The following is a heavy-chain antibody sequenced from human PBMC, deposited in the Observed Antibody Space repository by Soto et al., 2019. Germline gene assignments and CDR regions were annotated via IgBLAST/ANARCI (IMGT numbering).Heavy chain of an antibody. CDR3: ARGTLNYDILTGYYFDY. CDR1: GGTFSSYA. D-gene: IGHD3-9*01. CDR2: IIPIFGTA. V-gene: IGHV1-69*13. J-gene: IGHJ4*02. Sequence: SVKVSCKASGGTFSSYAISWVRQAPGQGLEWMGGIIPIFGTANYAQKFQGRVTITADESTSTAYMELSSLRSEDTAVYYCARGTLNYDILTGYYFDYWGQGTLVTVSS.